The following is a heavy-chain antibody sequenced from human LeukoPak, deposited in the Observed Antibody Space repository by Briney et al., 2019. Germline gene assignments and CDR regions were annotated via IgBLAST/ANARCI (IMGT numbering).Heavy chain of an antibody. D-gene: IGHD6-13*01. CDR1: GFTISNNY. CDR2: IYSGGFT. Sequence: GGSLRLSCAASGFTISNNYIRWLRQAPGKGLEWVSHIYSGGFTQFAGSVRGRFTMSRDSSKNTLYLQMNSLTAEDTAVYYCAKDRPNVYSSSWLHFLDYWGQGTLVTVSS. CDR3: AKDRPNVYSSSWLHFLDY. V-gene: IGHV3-66*01. J-gene: IGHJ4*02.